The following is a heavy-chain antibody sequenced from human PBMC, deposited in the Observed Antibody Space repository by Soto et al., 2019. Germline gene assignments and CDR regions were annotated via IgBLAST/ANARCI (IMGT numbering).Heavy chain of an antibody. J-gene: IGHJ4*02. CDR2: SSPRGDTI. D-gene: IGHD6-19*01. CDR1: GFSLANYP. CDR3: AKGPHTNVGWPYYFES. V-gene: IGHV3-48*02. Sequence: PGGSLRLSCVASGFSLANYPMNWVRQTPGKGLEWISYSSPRGDTIYYADSVEGRFTISRDNARNSLSLHMSSLRDEYSALYYCAKGPHTNVGWPYYFESWGQGVPVTVSS.